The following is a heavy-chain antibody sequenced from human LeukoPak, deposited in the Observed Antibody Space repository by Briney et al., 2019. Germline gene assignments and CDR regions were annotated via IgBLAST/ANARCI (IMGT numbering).Heavy chain of an antibody. CDR1: GYTFTGYY. CDR3: ARDRGVDYCSGGSCSHYYYYMDV. J-gene: IGHJ6*03. D-gene: IGHD2-15*01. CDR2: INPNSGGT. V-gene: IGHV1-2*02. Sequence: ASVKVSCKASGYTFTGYYMHWVRQAPGQGLEWMGWINPNSGGTNYAQKFQGRDTMTRDTSISTAYMELSRLRSDDTAVYYCARDRGVDYCSGGSCSHYYYYMDVWGKGTTVTISS.